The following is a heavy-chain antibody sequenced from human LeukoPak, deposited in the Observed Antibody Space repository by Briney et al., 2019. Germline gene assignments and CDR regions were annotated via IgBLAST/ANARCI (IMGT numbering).Heavy chain of an antibody. D-gene: IGHD5-18*01. CDR3: AKELRGYSYGYASFDY. J-gene: IGHJ4*02. Sequence: GSLRLSCAASGFTFSSYAMSWVRQAPGKGLEWVSAISGSGGSTYYADSVKGRFTISRDNSKNTLYLQMNSLRAEDTAVYYCAKELRGYSYGYASFDYWGQGTLVTVSS. V-gene: IGHV3-23*01. CDR2: ISGSGGST. CDR1: GFTFSSYA.